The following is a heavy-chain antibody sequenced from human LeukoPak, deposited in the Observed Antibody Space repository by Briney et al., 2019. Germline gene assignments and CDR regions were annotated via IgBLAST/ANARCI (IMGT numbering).Heavy chain of an antibody. CDR2: INASGGGT. D-gene: IGHD2-15*01. V-gene: IGHV1-46*01. J-gene: IGHJ6*04. CDR3: ARDPQGSLPSDV. Sequence: GASVKVSCKASGNTFTSYYIHWVRQAPGQGLEWMGIINASGGGTSYAPKFQGGITVTRDMSTSKVYMELSSLRSEDTAVYYCARDPQGSLPSDVWGKGTTVTVSS. CDR1: GNTFTSYY.